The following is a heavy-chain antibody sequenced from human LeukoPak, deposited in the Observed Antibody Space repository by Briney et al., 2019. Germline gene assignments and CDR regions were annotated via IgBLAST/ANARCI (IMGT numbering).Heavy chain of an antibody. CDR2: IYYSGST. CDR3: ARDRGGDYGDDSNWFDP. D-gene: IGHD4-17*01. Sequence: SETLSLTCTVSGGSISSYYWSWIRQPPGKGLEWIGYIYYSGSTNYNPSLKSRVTISVDTSKNQFSLKLSSVTAADTAVYYCARDRGGDYGDDSNWFDPWGQGTLVTVSS. CDR1: GGSISSYY. V-gene: IGHV4-59*12. J-gene: IGHJ5*02.